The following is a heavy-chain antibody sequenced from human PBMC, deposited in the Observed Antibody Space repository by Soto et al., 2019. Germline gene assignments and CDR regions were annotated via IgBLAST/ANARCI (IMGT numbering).Heavy chain of an antibody. CDR3: AAVKYYYMDV. CDR2: INNDGSSI. J-gene: IGHJ6*03. V-gene: IGHV3-74*01. CDR1: GLAFNNYW. D-gene: IGHD6-19*01. Sequence: EVQLVESGGGLVQPGGSLRLSCAASGLAFNNYWMHWVRQAPGKGLVWVSRINNDGSSISYADSVKGRFTISRDSAKNTLYLQMNSLIVEDTAVYYCAAVKYYYMDVWGKGTTVTVSS.